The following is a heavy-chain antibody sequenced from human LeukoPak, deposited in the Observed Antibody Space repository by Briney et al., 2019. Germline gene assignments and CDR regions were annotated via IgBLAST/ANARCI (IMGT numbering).Heavy chain of an antibody. J-gene: IGHJ1*01. V-gene: IGHV3-23*01. D-gene: IGHD4-17*01. CDR1: GFTFSTYA. Sequence: GGSLRLSCVVSGFTFSTYAMTWVRQAPGRGLEWVSSIRGSVGGTYYADSVRGRFPISRDNSKNTLYLQMNSLRAEDTAIYYCSRDPNGDYVGAFDFQRWGQGTLVTVSS. CDR2: IRGSVGGT. CDR3: SRDPNGDYVGAFDFQR.